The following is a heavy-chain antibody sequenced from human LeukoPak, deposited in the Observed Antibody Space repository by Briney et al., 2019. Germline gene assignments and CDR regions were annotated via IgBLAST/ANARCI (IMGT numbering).Heavy chain of an antibody. V-gene: IGHV1-18*01. Sequence: ASVKVSCKASGYTFTNYGISWVRQAPGQGLEWVGWISAKNGKTNYAQKVQGRVTMTTDTSTTTAYMELRSLRSDDTAVYYCARGRSGELTWAFTLDSWGQGTLVTVSS. J-gene: IGHJ4*02. D-gene: IGHD3-10*01. CDR2: ISAKNGKT. CDR1: GYTFTNYG. CDR3: ARGRSGELTWAFTLDS.